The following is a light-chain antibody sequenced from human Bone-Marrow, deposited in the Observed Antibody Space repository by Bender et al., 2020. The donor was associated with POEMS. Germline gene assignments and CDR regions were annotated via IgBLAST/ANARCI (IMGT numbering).Light chain of an antibody. Sequence: QSALTQPRSVSGSPGQSVTISCTGTSSDVGGYNYVSWFQQHPGKAPKLMIYDVSKRPSGVPDRFSGSKSDNTASLTISGLQAEDEADYYCSSYSTSSPVVFGGGTKLTVL. CDR2: DVS. V-gene: IGLV2-11*01. CDR1: SSDVGGYNY. J-gene: IGLJ2*01. CDR3: SSYSTSSPVV.